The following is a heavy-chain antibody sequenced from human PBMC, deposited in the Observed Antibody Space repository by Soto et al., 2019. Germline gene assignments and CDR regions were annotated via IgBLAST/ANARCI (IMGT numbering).Heavy chain of an antibody. V-gene: IGHV3-21*04. CDR2: ISSSSSYI. D-gene: IGHD3-22*01. CDR1: GFTFSSYS. CDR3: ATSVPLYDSSGYYPGAFDI. J-gene: IGHJ3*02. Sequence: PGGSLRLSCAASGFTFSSYSMNWVRQAPGKGLEWVSSISSSSSYIYYADSVKGRFTISRDNSKNTLYLQMNSLRAEDTAVYYCATSVPLYDSSGYYPGAFDIWGQGTMVTVSS.